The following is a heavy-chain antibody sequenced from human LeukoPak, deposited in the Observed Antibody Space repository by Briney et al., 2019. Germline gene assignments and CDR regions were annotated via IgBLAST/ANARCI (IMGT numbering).Heavy chain of an antibody. CDR3: ARHNKIVGSYPLDP. J-gene: IGHJ5*02. CDR1: GGSISGYY. D-gene: IGHD1-26*01. Sequence: SSETLSLTCTVSGGSISGYYWSWIRHSPGKGLEWIAYIYDSVTTNYNPSLKSRVTTSIDKSSNQFSLRLSSVTAADTAVYYCARHNKIVGSYPLDPWGQGTLVTVSS. V-gene: IGHV4-59*08. CDR2: IYDSVTT.